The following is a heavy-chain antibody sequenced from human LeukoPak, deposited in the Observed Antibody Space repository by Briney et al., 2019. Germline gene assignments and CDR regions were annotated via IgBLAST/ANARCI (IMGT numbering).Heavy chain of an antibody. CDR2: IYYSGST. D-gene: IGHD1-26*01. J-gene: IGHJ4*02. V-gene: IGHV4-59*08. Sequence: SETLSLTCTVSGGSISSYYLSWTRQPPGKGLEWIGYIYYSGSTNYNPSLKSRVTISVDTSKNQFSLKLSSVTAADTAVYYCARGGGSYSPAYYFDYWGQGTLVTVSS. CDR1: GGSISSYY. CDR3: ARGGGSYSPAYYFDY.